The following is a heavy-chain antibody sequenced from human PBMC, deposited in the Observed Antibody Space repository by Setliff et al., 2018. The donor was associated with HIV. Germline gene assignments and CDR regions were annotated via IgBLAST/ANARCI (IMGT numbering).Heavy chain of an antibody. Sequence: PSETLSLTCAVYGGSFSAYYWSWIRQPPGKGLEWIGEINHSGSTNYNPSLKTRVTIMVDTSKNQFSLKLSSVTAADTAVYYCARREGAGKFDYWGQGTLVTVSS. CDR2: INHSGST. CDR3: ARREGAGKFDY. CDR1: GGSFSAYY. J-gene: IGHJ4*02. V-gene: IGHV4-34*01.